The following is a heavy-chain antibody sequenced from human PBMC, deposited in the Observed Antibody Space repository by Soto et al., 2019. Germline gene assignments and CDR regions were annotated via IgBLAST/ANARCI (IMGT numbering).Heavy chain of an antibody. CDR1: GGSFSGYY. D-gene: IGHD3-9*01. V-gene: IGHV4-34*01. CDR2: INHSGST. J-gene: IGHJ6*02. Sequence: PSETLSVTCAVDGGSFSGYYWSLIRQPPGKGLEWIGEINHSGSTNYNPSLKSRVTISVDTSKNQFSLKLSSVTAADTAVYYCARGAYYDILTGGPYYGMDVWGQGTTVTVSS. CDR3: ARGAYYDILTGGPYYGMDV.